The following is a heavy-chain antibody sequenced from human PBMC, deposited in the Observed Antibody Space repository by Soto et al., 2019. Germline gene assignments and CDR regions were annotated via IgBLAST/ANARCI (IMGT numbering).Heavy chain of an antibody. Sequence: GGSLRLSCAASGFTFSSYAMHWVRQAPGKGLEWVAVISYDGSNKYYADSVKGRFTISRDNSKNTLYLQMNSLRAEDTAVYYCARDEVLDCSGGSCYYGYGMDVWGQGTTVTVSS. CDR2: ISYDGSNK. J-gene: IGHJ6*02. D-gene: IGHD2-15*01. CDR1: GFTFSSYA. V-gene: IGHV3-30-3*01. CDR3: ARDEVLDCSGGSCYYGYGMDV.